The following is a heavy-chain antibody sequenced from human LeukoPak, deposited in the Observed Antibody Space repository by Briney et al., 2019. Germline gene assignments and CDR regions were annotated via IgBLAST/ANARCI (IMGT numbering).Heavy chain of an antibody. Sequence: ASVKVSCTASGYTFTSYAMHWVRQAPGQRLEWMGWINAGNGNTKYSQKFQGRVTITRDTSASTAYMELSSLRSEDTAVYYCARDLHIVTGEPGAYYYYYYGMDVWGQGTTVTVSS. V-gene: IGHV1-3*01. CDR2: INAGNGNT. D-gene: IGHD2/OR15-2a*01. CDR1: GYTFTSYA. CDR3: ARDLHIVTGEPGAYYYYYYGMDV. J-gene: IGHJ6*02.